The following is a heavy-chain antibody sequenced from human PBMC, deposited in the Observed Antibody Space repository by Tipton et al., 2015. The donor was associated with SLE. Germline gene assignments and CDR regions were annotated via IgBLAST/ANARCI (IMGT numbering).Heavy chain of an antibody. D-gene: IGHD3-3*02. Sequence: TLSLTCTASGVPLDSNSFYWGWVRQPPGKGLELIGTVYYTGDTKYNPSLRSRVTISVDTSKNQFSLRLSSLTAADTAVYYCVKGLRRFSIFDDSFEMWGQGTVVTISS. CDR2: VYYTGDT. CDR3: VKGLRRFSIFDDSFEM. CDR1: GVPLDSNSFY. J-gene: IGHJ3*02. V-gene: IGHV4-39*07.